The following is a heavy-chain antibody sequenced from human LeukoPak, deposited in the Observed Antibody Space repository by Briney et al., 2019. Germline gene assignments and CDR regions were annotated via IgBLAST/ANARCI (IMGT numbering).Heavy chain of an antibody. CDR2: VNHSGST. D-gene: IGHD3-10*01. CDR1: GGSFSGYY. CDR3: ASITMVRGVILGWFDP. V-gene: IGHV4-34*01. Sequence: SETLSLTCAVYGGSFSGYYWSWIRQPPGKGLEWIGEVNHSGSTNYNPSLKSRVTISVGTSKNQFSLKLSSVTAADTAVYYCASITMVRGVILGWFDPWGQGTLVTVSS. J-gene: IGHJ5*02.